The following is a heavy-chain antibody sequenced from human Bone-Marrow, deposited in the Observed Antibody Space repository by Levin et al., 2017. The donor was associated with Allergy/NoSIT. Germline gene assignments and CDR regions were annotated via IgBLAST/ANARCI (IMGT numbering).Heavy chain of an antibody. Sequence: GGSLRLSCKASGYTFTSYDINWVRQATGQGLEWMGWMNPNSGNTGYAQKFQGRVTMTRNTSISTAYMELSSLRSEDTAVYYCARRYCTNGVCYLYGMDVWGQGTTVTVSS. CDR1: GYTFTSYD. V-gene: IGHV1-8*01. CDR2: MNPNSGNT. D-gene: IGHD2-8*01. J-gene: IGHJ6*02. CDR3: ARRYCTNGVCYLYGMDV.